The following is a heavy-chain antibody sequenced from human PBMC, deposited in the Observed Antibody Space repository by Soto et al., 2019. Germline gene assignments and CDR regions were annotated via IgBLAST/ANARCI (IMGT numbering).Heavy chain of an antibody. J-gene: IGHJ6*02. Sequence: PSETLSLTCAVYGGSFSGYYWSWIRQPPGKGLEWIGEINHSGSTNYNPSLKSRVTISVDKSKNQFSLKLSSVTAADTAVYYCASRSTGTNYYYYGMDVWGQGTTVTVSS. D-gene: IGHD1-7*01. CDR1: GGSFSGYY. CDR3: ASRSTGTNYYYYGMDV. V-gene: IGHV4-34*01. CDR2: INHSGST.